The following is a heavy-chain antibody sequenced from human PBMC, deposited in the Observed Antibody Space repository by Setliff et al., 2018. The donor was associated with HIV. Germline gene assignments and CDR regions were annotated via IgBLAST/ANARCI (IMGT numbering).Heavy chain of an antibody. Sequence: PGGSLRLSCAAAGFIFSDYGIHWVRQAPGKGLEWVAVIYNDGVNRYFADSVEGRFTISRDNSGNTVNLQMNSLRGDDTAVYYCARDFKSGYVDYLGQGIPVTVSS. J-gene: IGHJ4*02. CDR3: ARDFKSGYVDY. CDR1: GFIFSDYG. V-gene: IGHV3-33*01. CDR2: IYNDGVNR. D-gene: IGHD3-10*01.